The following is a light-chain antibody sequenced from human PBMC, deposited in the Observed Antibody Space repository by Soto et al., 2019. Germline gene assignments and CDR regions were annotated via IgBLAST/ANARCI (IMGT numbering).Light chain of an antibody. CDR1: SSDVGSYNR. Sequence: QSVLTQPAPVSRSPGQSITVSCTGTSSDVGSYNRVSSYQQPPGTPPKLIIYDGSNRPLGSPDRFFGSKSGNRAALTISGLHAEVYADYYCCSYTPSTTYVFGTGPTVTVL. V-gene: IGLV2-18*02. CDR2: DGS. CDR3: CSYTPSTTYV. J-gene: IGLJ1*01.